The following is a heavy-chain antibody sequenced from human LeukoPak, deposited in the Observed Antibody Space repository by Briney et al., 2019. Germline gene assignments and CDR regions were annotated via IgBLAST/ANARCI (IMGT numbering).Heavy chain of an antibody. Sequence: GGSLRLSCAASGFIFSTYGMSWVRQAPGKGLEWVSLITGSGGNSYYADSVKGRFTISRDNSKNTLYLQMNSLRADDTAVYYCARANYFDYWGQGTLVTVSS. J-gene: IGHJ4*02. V-gene: IGHV3-23*01. CDR1: GFIFSTYG. CDR2: ITGSGGNS. CDR3: ARANYFDY.